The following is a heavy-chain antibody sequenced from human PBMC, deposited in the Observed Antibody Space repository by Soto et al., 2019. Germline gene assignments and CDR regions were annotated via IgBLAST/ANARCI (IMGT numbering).Heavy chain of an antibody. CDR2: IYYNGDT. V-gene: IGHV4-31*03. Sequence: ASETLSLTCSVSSGSMNSSGYYWSWIRQHPGKGLEWIGYIYYNGDTYYNPSLKSRATISVDRSKNQFSLNLTSVTAADTAVYYCARRGGNSSGYYSYALDVWGQGNTVT. CDR1: SGSMNSSGYY. CDR3: ARRGGNSSGYYSYALDV. J-gene: IGHJ6*02. D-gene: IGHD6-6*01.